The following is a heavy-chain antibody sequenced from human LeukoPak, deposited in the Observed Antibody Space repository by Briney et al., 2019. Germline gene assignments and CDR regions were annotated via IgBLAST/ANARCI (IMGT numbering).Heavy chain of an antibody. CDR1: GYTFTNYY. D-gene: IGHD1-26*01. V-gene: IGHV1-46*01. CDR3: ARGRAEGRRPRASANWFDP. J-gene: IGHJ5*02. CDR2: IHPSGGTT. Sequence: GASVKVSCKASGYTFTNYYIHWVRQAPGRELEWMGLIHPSGGTTTYAQNFQGRITMTRDTSATTVDMDLSSLISEDTAIYYCARGRAEGRRPRASANWFDPWGQGTRVIVSS.